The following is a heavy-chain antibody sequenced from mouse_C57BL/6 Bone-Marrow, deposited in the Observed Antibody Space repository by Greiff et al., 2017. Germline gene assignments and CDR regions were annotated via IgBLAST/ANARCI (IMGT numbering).Heavy chain of an antibody. J-gene: IGHJ2*01. CDR2: ISDGGSYT. CDR3: ARDGDYGSRNVY. D-gene: IGHD1-1*01. Sequence: EVQRVESGGCLVKPGGSLKLSCAASGFTFSSYALSWVRQTPEKRLEWVATISDGGSYTYYPDNVKGRFTISRDNGKNNLYLQMSHLKSGDTATYYWARDGDYGSRNVYRGQGATPTV. CDR1: GFTFSSYA. V-gene: IGHV5-4*01.